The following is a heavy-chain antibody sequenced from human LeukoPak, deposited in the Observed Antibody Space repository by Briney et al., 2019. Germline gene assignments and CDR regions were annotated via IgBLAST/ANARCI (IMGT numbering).Heavy chain of an antibody. CDR3: ARDLGYSSGWYSYYFDY. D-gene: IGHD6-19*01. CDR2: INPSGGST. J-gene: IGHJ4*02. Sequence: ASVKVSCKASGYTFTSYYMHWVRQAPGQGLEWMGIINPSGGSTSYAQKFQGRVTMTRDMSMSTVYMELSSLRSEDTAVYYCARDLGYSSGWYSYYFDYWGQGTLVTVSS. CDR1: GYTFTSYY. V-gene: IGHV1-46*01.